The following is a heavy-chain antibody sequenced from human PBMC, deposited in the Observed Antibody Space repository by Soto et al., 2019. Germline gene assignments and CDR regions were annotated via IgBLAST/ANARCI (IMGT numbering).Heavy chain of an antibody. J-gene: IGHJ5*02. CDR1: RYTFTNYV. CDR3: TRGGPAGRLGFDN. D-gene: IGHD6-25*01. Sequence: QVHLVQSGADVKKPGASVHVSCKASRYTFTNYVIHWVRLAPGERLEWMGWINAGDGNTRYSQKFQDRVTITMDTYSITVYMKLTSLTSDDTAVYYCTRGGPAGRLGFDNRGQGTLVTASS. V-gene: IGHV1-3*01. CDR2: INAGDGNT.